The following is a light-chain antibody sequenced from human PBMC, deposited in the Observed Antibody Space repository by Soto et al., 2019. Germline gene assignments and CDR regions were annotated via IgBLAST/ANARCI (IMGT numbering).Light chain of an antibody. Sequence: DIVMTQSPDSLAVSLGERATLSCMASQSVSSNLAWYQQKPGQAPRLLIYGASTRATGIPARFSGSGSGTDFSLTISSLEPEDFAVYYCQQRSHWPRTFGQGTKVDIK. CDR2: GAS. V-gene: IGKV3-11*01. CDR1: QSVSSN. CDR3: QQRSHWPRT. J-gene: IGKJ1*01.